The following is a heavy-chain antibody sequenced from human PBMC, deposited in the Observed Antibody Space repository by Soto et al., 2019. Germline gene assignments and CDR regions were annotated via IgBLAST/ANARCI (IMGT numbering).Heavy chain of an antibody. Sequence: GGSLRLSCAASGFTFSSYGMHWVRQAPGKGLEWVAVIWYDGSNKYYADSVKGRFTISRDNSKNTLYLQMNSLRAEDTAVYYCARDRAAAGGLDYWGQGTLVTVSS. CDR3: ARDRAAAGGLDY. CDR1: GFTFSSYG. V-gene: IGHV3-33*01. J-gene: IGHJ4*02. CDR2: IWYDGSNK. D-gene: IGHD6-13*01.